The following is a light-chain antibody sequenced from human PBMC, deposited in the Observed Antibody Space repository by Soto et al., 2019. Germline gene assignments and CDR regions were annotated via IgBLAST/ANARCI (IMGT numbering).Light chain of an antibody. CDR3: YSYTTISTYV. V-gene: IGLV2-14*01. CDR1: SSDVGGYNY. Sequence: QSALTQPASVSGSPGQSITISCTGTSSDVGGYNYVSWYQQHPAKVPKLMIYHVSNRPSGVSDRFSGSKSGNTASLTISGLQAEDEGDYYCYSYTTISTYVFGTGTKVTVL. J-gene: IGLJ1*01. CDR2: HVS.